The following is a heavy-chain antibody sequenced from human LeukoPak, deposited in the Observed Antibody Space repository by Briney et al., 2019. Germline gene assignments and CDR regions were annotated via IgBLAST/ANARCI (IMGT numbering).Heavy chain of an antibody. J-gene: IGHJ5*02. D-gene: IGHD6-13*01. CDR1: GGTFSSYA. CDR3: ARLAAADNNWFDP. Sequence: ASVKVSCKASGGTFSSYAISWVRQAPGQGLEWMGRINPNSGGTNYAQKFQGRVTMTRDTSISTAYMELSRLRSDDTAVYYCARLAAADNNWFDPWGQGTLVTVSS. V-gene: IGHV1-2*06. CDR2: INPNSGGT.